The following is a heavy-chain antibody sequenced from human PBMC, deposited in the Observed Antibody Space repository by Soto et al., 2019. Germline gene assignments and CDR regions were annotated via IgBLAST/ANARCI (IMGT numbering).Heavy chain of an antibody. Sequence: GGSLRLSCAASAFSFSSYAMHWVRQAPGKGLEWVAVISYDGTNKYYADSVKGRFTISRDNSKNTLYLQMNTLRAEDTALYYCARDTLTGDGAFDIWGQGTMVTVSS. V-gene: IGHV3-30-3*01. CDR2: ISYDGTNK. D-gene: IGHD2-21*01. CDR1: AFSFSSYA. J-gene: IGHJ3*02. CDR3: ARDTLTGDGAFDI.